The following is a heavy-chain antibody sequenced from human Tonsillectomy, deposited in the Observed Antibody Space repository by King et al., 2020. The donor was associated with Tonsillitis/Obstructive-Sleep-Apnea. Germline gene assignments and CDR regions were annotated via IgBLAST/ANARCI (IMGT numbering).Heavy chain of an antibody. CDR1: GGSSSSSSYY. V-gene: IGHV4-39*01. CDR2: IYYSGST. Sequence: LQLQESGPGLVKPSETLSLTCTVSGGSSSSSSYYWGWIRQPPGKGLEWIGSIYYSGSTYYNPALKSRVTISVDKSKNHISLKLSSVTAADTAVYYCASQITGDTPKFDYWGQGTLVTVSS. CDR3: ASQITGDTPKFDY. J-gene: IGHJ4*02. D-gene: IGHD7-27*01.